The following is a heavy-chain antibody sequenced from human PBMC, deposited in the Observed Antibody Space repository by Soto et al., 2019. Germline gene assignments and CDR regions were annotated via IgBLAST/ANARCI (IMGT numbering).Heavy chain of an antibody. V-gene: IGHV5-51*01. CDR2: IYPGDSDT. CDR3: AASIFYYGMDV. J-gene: IGHJ6*02. Sequence: GESLKISCKGSGYTFTNYWIGWVRQMPGKGPEWMGIIYPGDSDTKYNPXXXXXXXXSADKSITTTYLQWSSLKASDTAIYYCAASIFYYGMDVWGQGTKVTVSS. CDR1: GYTFTNYW.